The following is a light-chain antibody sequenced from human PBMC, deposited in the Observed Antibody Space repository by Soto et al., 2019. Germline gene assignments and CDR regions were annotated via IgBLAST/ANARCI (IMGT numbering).Light chain of an antibody. V-gene: IGKV1-5*01. J-gene: IGKJ1*01. CDR3: QQYKSYST. Sequence: DIQLTQSPSTLSASVGDRVTLTCRASQSLNSRLAWYQQRPGKAPKLLIYDASTLESGVPWRFSGSGSGTEFTLTINNLQPDDLATYICQQYKSYSTFGRGTKVDIK. CDR1: QSLNSR. CDR2: DAS.